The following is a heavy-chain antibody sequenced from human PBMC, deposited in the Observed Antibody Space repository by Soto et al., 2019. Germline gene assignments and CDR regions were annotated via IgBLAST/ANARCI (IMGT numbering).Heavy chain of an antibody. V-gene: IGHV1-24*01. J-gene: IGHJ6*02. D-gene: IGHD6-19*01. CDR3: ATGTSGWYLYYYYDGMDV. CDR1: GYTLTELS. Sequence: QVQLVQSGAEVKKPGASVKVSCKVSGYTLTELSMHWVRQAPGKGLEWMGGFDPEDGETIYAQKFQGRVTMTEDTXTXTXVMELSSLRSEDTAVYYCATGTSGWYLYYYYDGMDVWGQGTTVTVSS. CDR2: FDPEDGET.